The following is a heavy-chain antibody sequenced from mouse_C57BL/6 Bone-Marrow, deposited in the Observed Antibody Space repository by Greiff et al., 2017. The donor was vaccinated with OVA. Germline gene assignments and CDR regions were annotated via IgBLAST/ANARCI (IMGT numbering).Heavy chain of an antibody. CDR3: AYSSWGDY. J-gene: IGHJ4*01. Sequence: VQLQQPGAELVKPGASVKVSCKASGYTFTSYWMHWVKQRPGQGLEWIGRIYPSDSDTNYNQKFKGKATLTVDKSSSTAYMQLSSLTSEDSAVYYCAYSSWGDYWGQGTSVTVSS. CDR1: GYTFTSYW. V-gene: IGHV1-74*01. CDR2: IYPSDSDT. D-gene: IGHD1-1*01.